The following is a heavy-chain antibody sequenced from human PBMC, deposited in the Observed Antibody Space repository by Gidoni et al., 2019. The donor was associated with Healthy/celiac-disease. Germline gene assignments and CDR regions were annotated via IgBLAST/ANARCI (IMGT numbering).Heavy chain of an antibody. J-gene: IGHJ4*02. Sequence: WIGEIYHSGSTNYNPSLKSRVTISVDKSKNQFSLKLSSVTAADTAVYYCARARRLLGVRSGYWEWGQGTLVTVSS. V-gene: IGHV4-4*02. CDR3: ARARRLLGVRSGYWE. D-gene: IGHD3-3*01. CDR2: IYHSGST.